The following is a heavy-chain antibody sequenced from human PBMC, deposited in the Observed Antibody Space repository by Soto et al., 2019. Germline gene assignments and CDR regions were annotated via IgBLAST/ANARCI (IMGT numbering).Heavy chain of an antibody. V-gene: IGHV3-23*01. Sequence: GSLRLSCAASGFTFSSYAMSWVRQAPGKGLEWVSAISGSGGSTYYADSVKGRFTISRDNSKNTLYLQMNSLRAEDTAVYYCAKDSYYDFWSGYPNWFDPWGQGTLVTVSS. CDR1: GFTFSSYA. CDR3: AKDSYYDFWSGYPNWFDP. CDR2: ISGSGGST. D-gene: IGHD3-3*01. J-gene: IGHJ5*02.